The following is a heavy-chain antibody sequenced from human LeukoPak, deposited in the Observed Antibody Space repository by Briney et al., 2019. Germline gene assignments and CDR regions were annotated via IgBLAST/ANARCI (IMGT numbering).Heavy chain of an antibody. D-gene: IGHD2-2*01. Sequence: GGSLRLSCAASGFTFSSYWMHWVRQAPGKGLEWVAFIRYDGSNKYYADSVKGRFTISRDNSKNTLYLQMNSLRAEDTAVYYCAKLLARVVPAAKGGDYWGQGTLVTVSS. V-gene: IGHV3-30*02. J-gene: IGHJ4*02. CDR2: IRYDGSNK. CDR1: GFTFSSYW. CDR3: AKLLARVVPAAKGGDY.